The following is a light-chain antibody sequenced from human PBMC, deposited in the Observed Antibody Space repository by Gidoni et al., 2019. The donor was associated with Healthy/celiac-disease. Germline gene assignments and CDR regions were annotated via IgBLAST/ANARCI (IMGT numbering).Light chain of an antibody. V-gene: IGKV4-1*01. CDR1: QSVLYSSNDKNY. CDR2: WAS. Sequence: DIVMTQSPDSLAVSLGERATINCKSSQSVLYSSNDKNYLAWYQQQPGQPPKLLIYWASTRASGVPDRFSGSGSATDFSLTISSLQAEDVAVYYCQQYYSTPYTFGQGTKLEIK. J-gene: IGKJ2*01. CDR3: QQYYSTPYT.